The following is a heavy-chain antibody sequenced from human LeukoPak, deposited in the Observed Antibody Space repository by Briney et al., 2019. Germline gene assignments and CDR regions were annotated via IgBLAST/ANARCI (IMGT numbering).Heavy chain of an antibody. V-gene: IGHV4-39*07. CDR3: ARTSNHGDY. D-gene: IGHD1-14*01. CDR2: IYYSGST. J-gene: IGHJ4*02. CDR1: GGSISSSSYY. Sequence: SETLSLTCTVSGGSISSSSYYWGWIRQPPGKGLEWIGSIYYSGSTYYNPSLKSRVTISVDTSKNQFSLKLSSVTAADTAVYYCARTSNHGDYWGQGTLVTVSS.